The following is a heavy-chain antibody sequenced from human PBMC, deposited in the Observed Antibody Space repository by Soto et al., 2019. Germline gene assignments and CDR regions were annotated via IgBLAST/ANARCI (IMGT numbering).Heavy chain of an antibody. CDR1: GGSISRYY. V-gene: IGHV4-59*01. D-gene: IGHD2-21*02. J-gene: IGHJ6*02. Sequence: SETLSLTCTVSGGSISRYYWSWIRQPPGKGLEWIGYLYNAGSTIYNPSHKSRVTISVDMSQNQFSLNLNYVTAADTAVYYCARDLWGYCGTDCYPLDVWGQGTTVTVSS. CDR2: LYNAGST. CDR3: ARDLWGYCGTDCYPLDV.